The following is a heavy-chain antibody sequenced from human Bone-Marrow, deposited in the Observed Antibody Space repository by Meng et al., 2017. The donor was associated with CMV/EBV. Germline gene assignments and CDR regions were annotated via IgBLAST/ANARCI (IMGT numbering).Heavy chain of an antibody. CDR1: GDSVSNINIA. CDR2: TYYRSKWYI. J-gene: IGHJ4*02. CDR3: ARGRYSTFDY. V-gene: IGHV6-1*01. D-gene: IGHD1-1*01. Sequence: LRLSCAISGDSVSNINIAWNWIRQSPSRGLEWLGRTYYRSKWYIEYAVSVASRITIDLDTSNNLFSLQLNSVTPGVTAVYYRARGRYSTFDYWGQGSLVTVSS.